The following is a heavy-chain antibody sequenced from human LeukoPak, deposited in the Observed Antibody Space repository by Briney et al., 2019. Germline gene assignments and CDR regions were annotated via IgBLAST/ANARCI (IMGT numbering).Heavy chain of an antibody. Sequence: ASVKVSCKASGYTFTSYYMHWVRQAPGQGLEWMGRINPSGGSTRYAQKFQGRVTMTRDMSTSTVYMELSSLRSEDTAVYYCARASIIAAAGPYYFDYWGQGTLVTVSS. CDR2: INPSGGST. CDR3: ARASIIAAAGPYYFDY. D-gene: IGHD6-13*01. J-gene: IGHJ4*02. V-gene: IGHV1-46*01. CDR1: GYTFTSYY.